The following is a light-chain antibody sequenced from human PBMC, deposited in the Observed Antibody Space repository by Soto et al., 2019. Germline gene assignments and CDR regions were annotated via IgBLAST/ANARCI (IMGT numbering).Light chain of an antibody. J-gene: IGKJ1*01. Sequence: IQMTQSPSTLSASVGDRVTITCRASQSISSWLAWYQQKPGKAPKLLIYKASSLESGVPSRFSGSGSETEFTLTISSLQPDDLATYYCQQYNSFPTFGQGTKVEIK. CDR3: QQYNSFPT. CDR2: KAS. CDR1: QSISSW. V-gene: IGKV1-5*03.